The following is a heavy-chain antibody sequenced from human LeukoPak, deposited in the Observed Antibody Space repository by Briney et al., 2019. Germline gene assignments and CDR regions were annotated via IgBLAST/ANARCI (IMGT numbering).Heavy chain of an antibody. V-gene: IGHV4-59*01. CDR3: ARVQTYYYDTSGFPYYFDY. CDR2: IYYIGST. CDR1: GGSISSYY. Sequence: SETLSLTCTVSGGSISSYYWSWIRQPPGKGLEWIGYIYYIGSTNYNPSLTSRVTISVDTSKNQFSLKLNSVTATDTAVYYCARVQTYYYDTSGFPYYFDYWGQGTLVTVSS. D-gene: IGHD3-22*01. J-gene: IGHJ4*02.